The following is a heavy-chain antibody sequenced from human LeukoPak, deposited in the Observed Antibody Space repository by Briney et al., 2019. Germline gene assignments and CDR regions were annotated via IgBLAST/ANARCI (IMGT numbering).Heavy chain of an antibody. CDR1: GFTFSTCA. CDR2: ISGNGAST. V-gene: IGHV3-23*01. J-gene: IGHJ4*02. D-gene: IGHD3-3*01. Sequence: GGPLRLSCAASGFTFSTCAMNWVRQAPGRGLEWVSGISGNGASTYYADSVKGRFTISRDNSKNTLYLQMNSLRAEDTAVYYCAKDLNTDFWSGYYGYFDYWGQGTLVTVSS. CDR3: AKDLNTDFWSGYYGYFDY.